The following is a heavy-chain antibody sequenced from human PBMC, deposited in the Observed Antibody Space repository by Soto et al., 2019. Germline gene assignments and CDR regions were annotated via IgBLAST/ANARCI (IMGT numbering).Heavy chain of an antibody. Sequence: SETLSLTCTVSGGSISSYYWSWIRQPPGKGLEWIEYIYYSGSTNYNPSLKSRVTISVDTSKNQFSLKLSSVTAADTAVYYCARTYSSSLPGYYYYYMDVWGKGTTVTVSS. D-gene: IGHD6-6*01. CDR3: ARTYSSSLPGYYYYYMDV. CDR2: IYYSGST. CDR1: GGSISSYY. J-gene: IGHJ6*03. V-gene: IGHV4-59*08.